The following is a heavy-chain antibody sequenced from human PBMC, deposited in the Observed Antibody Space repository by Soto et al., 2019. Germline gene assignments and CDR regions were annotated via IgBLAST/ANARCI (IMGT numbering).Heavy chain of an antibody. D-gene: IGHD2-15*01. J-gene: IGHJ3*02. Sequence: ASVKVSCKVSGYTLTELSMHWVRQAPGKGLEWMGGFDPEDGETIYAQKFQGRVTMTEDTSTDTAYMELSSLRSEDTAVYYGARLGYCSGGSCSDAFDIWGQGTMVTVSS. CDR1: GYTLTELS. CDR3: ARLGYCSGGSCSDAFDI. V-gene: IGHV1-24*01. CDR2: FDPEDGET.